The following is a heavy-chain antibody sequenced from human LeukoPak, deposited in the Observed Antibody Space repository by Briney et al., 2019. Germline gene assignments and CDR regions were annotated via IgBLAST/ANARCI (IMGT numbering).Heavy chain of an antibody. V-gene: IGHV4-34*01. CDR2: TNHSGST. CDR3: AKGRAYSP. CDR1: GGSFSGYY. D-gene: IGHD1-26*01. J-gene: IGHJ5*02. Sequence: SETLSLTCAVYGGSFSGYYWSWIRQPPGKGLEWIGETNHSGSTNYNPSLKSRVTISVDTSKNQFSLKLSSVTVADTAVYYCAKGRAYSPWGQGTLVTVSS.